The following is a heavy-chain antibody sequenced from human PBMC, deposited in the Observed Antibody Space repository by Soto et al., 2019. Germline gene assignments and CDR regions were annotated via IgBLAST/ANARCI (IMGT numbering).Heavy chain of an antibody. V-gene: IGHV3-33*01. Sequence: QVQLVESGGGVVQPGRSLRLSCAASGFIFSSFGMHWVRQAPGKGREWVANIWYDGSNTYYSDSVKGRFTISRDNSRNTLFLEMISLRAEDTAVYHCVRDLLGSGGHFDYWGQGTLVTVSS. CDR3: VRDLLGSGGHFDY. J-gene: IGHJ4*02. CDR1: GFIFSSFG. CDR2: IWYDGSNT. D-gene: IGHD2-8*02.